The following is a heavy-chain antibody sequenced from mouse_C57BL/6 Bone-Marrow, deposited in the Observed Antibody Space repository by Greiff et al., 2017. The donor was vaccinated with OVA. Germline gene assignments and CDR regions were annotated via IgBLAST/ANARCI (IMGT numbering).Heavy chain of an antibody. D-gene: IGHD1-1*01. CDR1: GFSLSTFGMG. J-gene: IGHJ2*01. V-gene: IGHV8-8*01. CDR2: IWWDDDK. Sequence: QVTLKVSGPGILQPSQTLSLTCSFSGFSLSTFGMGVGWIRQPSGKGLEWLAHIWWDDDKYYNPAMKSRPTISKDTSKNQVFLKIAMVYTADTATYYCARTRTTVVATWYFDYWGQGTTLTVSS. CDR3: ARTRTTVVATWYFDY.